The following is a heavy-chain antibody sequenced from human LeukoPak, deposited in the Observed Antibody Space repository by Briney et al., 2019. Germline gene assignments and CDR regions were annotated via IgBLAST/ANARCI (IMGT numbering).Heavy chain of an antibody. V-gene: IGHV3-23*01. Sequence: GGSLRLSCAASEFDFSTHAMTWVRQAPGKGLEWVSAISGSGGSTYYADSVKGRFTISRDNSKNTLYLQMNSLRAEDTAVYYCAKDDEYSSSSSGMDVWGQGTTVTVSS. CDR2: ISGSGGST. D-gene: IGHD6-6*01. CDR3: AKDDEYSSSSSGMDV. CDR1: EFDFSTHA. J-gene: IGHJ6*02.